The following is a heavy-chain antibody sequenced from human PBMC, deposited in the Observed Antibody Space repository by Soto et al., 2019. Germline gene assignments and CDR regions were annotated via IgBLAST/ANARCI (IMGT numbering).Heavy chain of an antibody. V-gene: IGHV3-48*03. CDR1: GLTFNTLE. Sequence: EVQLVESGGGLVQAGGSLRLSCAASGLTFNTLEMNWVRQAPGKGLEWVSYITSRGDTQYYADSVKGRFTISRDNAKNSLLLQMNSMRGEDTAGYYCATTLPYCRNGVCHRDWGQGTQGTVSS. D-gene: IGHD2-8*01. CDR2: ITSRGDTQ. CDR3: ATTLPYCRNGVCHRD. J-gene: IGHJ4*02.